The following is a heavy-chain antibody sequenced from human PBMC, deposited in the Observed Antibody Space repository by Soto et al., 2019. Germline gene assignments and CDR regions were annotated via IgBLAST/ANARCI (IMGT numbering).Heavy chain of an antibody. V-gene: IGHV3-30*18. CDR1: GFTFSSYG. D-gene: IGHD6-19*01. Sequence: QVQLVESGGGVVQPGRSLRLSCAASGFTFSSYGMHWVRQAPGKGLEWVAVISYDGSNKYYADSVKGRFTISRDNSKNSLYLQMNRLRAEDTAVYYCAKDRIDSSGWYTDYYYGMDVWGQGTTVTVSS. J-gene: IGHJ6*02. CDR3: AKDRIDSSGWYTDYYYGMDV. CDR2: ISYDGSNK.